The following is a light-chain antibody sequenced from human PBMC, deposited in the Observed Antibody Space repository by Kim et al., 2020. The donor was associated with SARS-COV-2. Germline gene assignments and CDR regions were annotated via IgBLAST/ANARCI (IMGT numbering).Light chain of an antibody. CDR1: SGGIASNY. Sequence: GTTVTISCTRSSGGIASNYVQWYQQRPGSAPTTVIYEDNQRPSGVPDRFSGSIDSSSNSASLTISGLKTEDEADYYCQSYDSSNRVFGGGTQLTVL. J-gene: IGLJ3*02. CDR3: QSYDSSNRV. CDR2: EDN. V-gene: IGLV6-57*03.